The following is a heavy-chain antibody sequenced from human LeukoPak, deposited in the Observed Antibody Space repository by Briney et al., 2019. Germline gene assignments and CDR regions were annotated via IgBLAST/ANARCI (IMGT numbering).Heavy chain of an antibody. D-gene: IGHD6-19*01. J-gene: IGHJ4*02. CDR1: GFTFSNAW. Sequence: GGSLRLSCAASGFTFSNAWMSWVRQAPGKGLEWVGRIKSKTDGGTTDYAAPVKGRFTISRDDSKNTLYLQMNSLKTEDTAVYYCTTDEVAVALHYFDYWGQGTLVTVSS. V-gene: IGHV3-15*01. CDR3: TTDEVAVALHYFDY. CDR2: IKSKTDGGTT.